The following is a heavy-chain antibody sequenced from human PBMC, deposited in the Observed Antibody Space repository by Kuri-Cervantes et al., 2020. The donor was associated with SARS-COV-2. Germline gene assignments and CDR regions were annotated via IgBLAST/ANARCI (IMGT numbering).Heavy chain of an antibody. Sequence: ASVKVSCKASGYTFTSYDINWVRQATGQGLEWMGWMNPNSGNTGYAQKFQGRVTMTRNTSISTAYIELSSLRSEDTAVYYCARGRDDYDFWSGYENWFDPWGQGTLVTVSS. CDR1: GYTFTSYD. CDR3: ARGRDDYDFWSGYENWFDP. V-gene: IGHV1-8*02. J-gene: IGHJ5*02. D-gene: IGHD3-3*01. CDR2: MNPNSGNT.